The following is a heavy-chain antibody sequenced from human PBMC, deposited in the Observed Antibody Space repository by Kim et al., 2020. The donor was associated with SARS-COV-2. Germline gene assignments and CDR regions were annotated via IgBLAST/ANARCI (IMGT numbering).Heavy chain of an antibody. CDR3: ARTSMVRGANDAFDI. Sequence: PSCQGHVTISADKSISTAYLQWSSLKASDTAMYYCARTSMVRGANDAFDIWGQGTMVTVSS. J-gene: IGHJ3*02. D-gene: IGHD3-10*01. V-gene: IGHV5-10-1*01.